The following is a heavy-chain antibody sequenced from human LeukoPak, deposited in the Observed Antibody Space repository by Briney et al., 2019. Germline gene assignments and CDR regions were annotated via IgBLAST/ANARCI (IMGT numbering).Heavy chain of an antibody. CDR3: ARSLIHDYVWGSSHGAFDI. V-gene: IGHV3-21*01. Sequence: GGSLRLSCAASGFTFSSYSMNWVRQAPGKGLEWVSSISSSSSYIYYADSVKGRFTISRDNAKNSLYLQMNSLRAEDTAMYYCARSLIHDYVWGSSHGAFDIWGQGTMVTVSS. J-gene: IGHJ3*02. D-gene: IGHD3-16*01. CDR1: GFTFSSYS. CDR2: ISSSSSYI.